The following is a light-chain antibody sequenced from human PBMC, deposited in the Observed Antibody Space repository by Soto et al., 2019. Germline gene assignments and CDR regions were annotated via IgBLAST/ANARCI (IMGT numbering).Light chain of an antibody. CDR2: GAS. CDR3: QQYASSPLT. Sequence: EIVLTQSPGTLSLSPVERATLSCMASQSVSNSYLAWYQQKPGQAPRLLIYGASNRATGIPDRFSGGGSGTDFSLTISRLETEDFAVYYCQQYASSPLTFGLGTKVDIK. V-gene: IGKV3-20*01. CDR1: QSVSNSY. J-gene: IGKJ1*01.